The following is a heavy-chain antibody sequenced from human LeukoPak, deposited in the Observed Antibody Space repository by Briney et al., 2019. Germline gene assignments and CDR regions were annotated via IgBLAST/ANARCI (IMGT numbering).Heavy chain of an antibody. CDR2: INPNGGST. J-gene: IGHJ4*02. D-gene: IGHD2-8*02. V-gene: IGHV1-46*01. CDR3: ARTGGVATPFDC. Sequence: ASVKVSCKASGYTFTSYYMHWVRQAPGQGLEWMGIINPNGGSTSYAQKFQGRVTMTRDTSTSTAYMELSRLRSEDTAVYYCARTGGVATPFDCWGQGTLVTASS. CDR1: GYTFTSYY.